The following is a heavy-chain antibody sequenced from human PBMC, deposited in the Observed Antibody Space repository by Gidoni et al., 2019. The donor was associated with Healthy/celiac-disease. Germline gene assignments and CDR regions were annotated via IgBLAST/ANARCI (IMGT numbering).Heavy chain of an antibody. V-gene: IGHV3-23*01. CDR1: GFTFSSYA. CDR3: AKGAHYYGDLGGYYFDY. D-gene: IGHD4-17*01. J-gene: IGHJ4*02. Sequence: EVQLLESGGGLVQPGGSLRLSCAASGFTFSSYAMSWVRQAPGKGLGWVSAISGSGGSTYYADSVKGRFTISRDNSKNTLYLQMNSLRAEDTAVYYCAKGAHYYGDLGGYYFDYWGQGTLVTVSS. CDR2: ISGSGGST.